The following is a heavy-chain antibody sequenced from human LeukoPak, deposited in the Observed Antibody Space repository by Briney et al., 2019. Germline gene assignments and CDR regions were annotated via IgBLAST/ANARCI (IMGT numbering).Heavy chain of an antibody. J-gene: IGHJ5*02. V-gene: IGHV3-30*18. D-gene: IGHD1-14*01. CDR2: ISYDGGNT. CDR1: GFTFSNG. Sequence: PGGSLRLSCTASGFTFSNGMHWVRQAPGKGLEWLAVISYDGGNTHYTISRDNSKNTLYLQMNSLRAEDTAVYYCANREYNAPWGQGTLVTVSS. CDR3: ANREYNAP.